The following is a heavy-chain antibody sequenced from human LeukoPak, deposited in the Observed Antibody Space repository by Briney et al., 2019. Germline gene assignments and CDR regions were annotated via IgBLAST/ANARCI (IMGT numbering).Heavy chain of an antibody. V-gene: IGHV1-2*06. CDR2: INPNSGGT. J-gene: IGHJ4*02. D-gene: IGHD6-19*01. CDR3: ARDAQWLALREYYFDY. Sequence: ASVKVSCKASGYTFTGYYMHWVRQAPGQGLEWMGRINPNSGGTNYAQKFQGRVTMTRDTSMSTAYMELSRLRSDDTAVYYCARDAQWLALREYYFDYWGQGTLVTVSS. CDR1: GYTFTGYY.